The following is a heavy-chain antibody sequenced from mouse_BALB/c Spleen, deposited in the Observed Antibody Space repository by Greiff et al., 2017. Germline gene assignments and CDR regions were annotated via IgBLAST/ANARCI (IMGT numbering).Heavy chain of an antibody. CDR2: IWAGGST. CDR3: GLGGTQGFAY. V-gene: IGHV2-9*02. D-gene: IGHD3-1*01. J-gene: IGHJ3*01. Sequence: VQLVESGPGLVEPSQCLSITCTVSGFSLTSYGVHWVRQPPGKGLEWLGVIWAGGSTNYNSALMSRLSISKDNSKTHVFLQMNRLQTDDTAMYYGGLGGTQGFAYWGQGTLVTVSA. CDR1: GFSLTSYG.